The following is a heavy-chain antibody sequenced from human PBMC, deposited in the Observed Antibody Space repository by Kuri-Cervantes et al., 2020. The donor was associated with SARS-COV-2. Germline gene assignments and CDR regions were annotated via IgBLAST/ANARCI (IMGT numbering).Heavy chain of an antibody. CDR3: ARSRVIIPRGYYYYGMDV. J-gene: IGHJ6*02. V-gene: IGHV3-11*01. D-gene: IGHD3-10*01. CDR1: GFTFSDYY. CDR2: ISSSGSTI. Sequence: GGSLRLSCAASGFTFSDYYMSWIRQAPGKGLEWVSYISSSGSTIYYADSVKGRFTISRDNAKNSLYLQMNSLKTEDTAVYYCARSRVIIPRGYYYYGMDVWGQGTTVTVSS.